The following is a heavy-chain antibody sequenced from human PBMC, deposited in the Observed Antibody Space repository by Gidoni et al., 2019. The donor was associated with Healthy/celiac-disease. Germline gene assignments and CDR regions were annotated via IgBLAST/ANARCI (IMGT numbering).Heavy chain of an antibody. D-gene: IGHD5-12*01. CDR2: IWYDGSNK. V-gene: IGHV3-33*01. CDR3: ARERSRWLQLLGGMDV. J-gene: IGHJ6*02. CDR1: GFTFSRNG. Sequence: QVQLVESGGGVVQPGRSLRLSCAASGFTFSRNGMHWVRQAPGKGLEWVAVIWYDGSNKYYADSVKGRFTISRDNSKNTLYLQMNSLRAEDTAVYYCARERSRWLQLLGGMDVWGQGTTVTVSS.